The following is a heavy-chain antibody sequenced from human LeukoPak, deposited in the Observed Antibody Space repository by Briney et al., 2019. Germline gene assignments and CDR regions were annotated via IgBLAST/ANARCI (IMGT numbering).Heavy chain of an antibody. CDR1: GGSISSSSYY. Sequence: SETLSLTCTVPGGSISSSSYYWGWIRQPPGKGLEWIGSIYYSGSTYYNPSLKSRVTISVDTSKNQFSLKLSSVTAADTAVYYCASYGNVDIVATRAPYFDYWGQGTLVTVSS. V-gene: IGHV4-39*01. CDR3: ASYGNVDIVATRAPYFDY. CDR2: IYYSGST. J-gene: IGHJ4*02. D-gene: IGHD5-12*01.